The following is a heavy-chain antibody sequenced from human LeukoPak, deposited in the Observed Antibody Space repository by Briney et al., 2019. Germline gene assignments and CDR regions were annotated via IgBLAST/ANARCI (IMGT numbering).Heavy chain of an antibody. V-gene: IGHV4-31*03. CDR1: GGAISGGYY. CDR2: MYYGGNT. J-gene: IGHJ4*02. D-gene: IGHD3-22*01. Sequence: SETLSLACTVSGGAISGGYYWSWVRQHPGKGLEWIGYMYYGGNTYYNPSLQSRLTISSDTSKNQISLKLTSVTAADTAVYYCATLPYYYDSTVSDWGQGTLVTVSS. CDR3: ATLPYYYDSTVSD.